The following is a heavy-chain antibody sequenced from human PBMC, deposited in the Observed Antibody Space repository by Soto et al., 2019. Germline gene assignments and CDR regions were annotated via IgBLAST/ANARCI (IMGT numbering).Heavy chain of an antibody. CDR1: GFSLTTSGVG. V-gene: IGHV2-5*02. CDR3: AHRILRTVFGLVTTTAIYFDF. Sequence: KESGPTVVKPAETLTLTCTFSGFSLTTSGVGVGWIRQSPVKAPEWLALIYWDDDKRYSASLKSRLTITKDTSKNQVVLTMASVDPADTATYYCAHRILRTVFGLVTTTAIYFDFWGQGTPVVVSS. J-gene: IGHJ4*02. D-gene: IGHD3-3*01. CDR2: IYWDDDK.